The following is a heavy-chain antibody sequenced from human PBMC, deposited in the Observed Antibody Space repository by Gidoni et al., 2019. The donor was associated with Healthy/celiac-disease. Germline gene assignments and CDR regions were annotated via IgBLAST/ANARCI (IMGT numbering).Heavy chain of an antibody. CDR1: GGTFSSYA. J-gene: IGHJ6*02. CDR3: ARKGYSSSSAYYYYYGMDV. CDR2: IIPIFGTA. D-gene: IGHD6-6*01. Sequence: QVQLVQSGAEVKKPGSSVKVSCKASGGTFSSYAIRWGRQAPGQGLEWMGGIIPIFGTANYAQKFQGRVTITADESTSTAYMELSSLRSEDTAVYYCARKGYSSSSAYYYYYGMDVWGQGTTVTVSS. V-gene: IGHV1-69*01.